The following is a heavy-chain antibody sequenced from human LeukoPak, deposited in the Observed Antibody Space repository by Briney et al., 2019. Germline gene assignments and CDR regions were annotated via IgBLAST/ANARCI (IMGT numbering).Heavy chain of an antibody. D-gene: IGHD6-19*01. CDR2: IYSGGST. CDR1: GFTVSSYY. Sequence: PGGSLRLSCAASGFTVSSYYMSWVRQTPGKGLEWVSVIYSGGSTYYADSVKGRFTISRDSSENTLYLQMNSLRAEDTAVYYCARSGSGWYVGCFDYWVQGTLVT. J-gene: IGHJ4*02. CDR3: ARSGSGWYVGCFDY. V-gene: IGHV3-53*01.